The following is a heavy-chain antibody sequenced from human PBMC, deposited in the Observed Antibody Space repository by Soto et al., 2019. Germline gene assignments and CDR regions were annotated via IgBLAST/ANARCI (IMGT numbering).Heavy chain of an antibody. CDR2: IKQDGSEK. CDR3: AREKDYYDSSGYYDY. J-gene: IGHJ4*02. CDR1: GFTFSSYW. V-gene: IGHV3-7*01. Sequence: GGSLRLSCAASGFTFSSYWMSWVRQAPGKGLEWVANIKQDGSEKYYVDSVKGRFTISRDNAKNSLYLQMNSLRAEDTAVYYCAREKDYYDSSGYYDYWGQGTLVTVYS. D-gene: IGHD3-22*01.